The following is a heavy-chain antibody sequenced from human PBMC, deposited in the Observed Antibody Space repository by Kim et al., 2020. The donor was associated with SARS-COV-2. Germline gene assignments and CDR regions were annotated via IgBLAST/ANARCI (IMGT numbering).Heavy chain of an antibody. Sequence: ASVKVSCKASGYTFINYVMHWVRQAPGQRPEWMGLISIGNDNTKFSQKFQGRVTITRDTSASTAYMELTSLISEDMAIYYCARGSGWAFDYWGQGTLVTV. D-gene: IGHD6-19*01. CDR1: GYTFINYV. CDR2: ISIGNDNT. CDR3: ARGSGWAFDY. J-gene: IGHJ4*02. V-gene: IGHV1-3*04.